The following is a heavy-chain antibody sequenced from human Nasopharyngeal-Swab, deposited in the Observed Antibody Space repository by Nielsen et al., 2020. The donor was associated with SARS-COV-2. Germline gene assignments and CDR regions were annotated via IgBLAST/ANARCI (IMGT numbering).Heavy chain of an antibody. D-gene: IGHD6-19*01. V-gene: IGHV3-7*01. CDR3: ARDRYSSE. J-gene: IGHJ4*02. CDR2: IKEDGSET. Sequence: GESLKISCAASGLTFGRFWMTWVRQAPGKGLEWVANIKEDGSETNYVESVKGRFTISRDNAKNSLYLQMNSLRAEDTAVYHCARDRYSSEWGQGSLVTVSS. CDR1: GLTFGRFW.